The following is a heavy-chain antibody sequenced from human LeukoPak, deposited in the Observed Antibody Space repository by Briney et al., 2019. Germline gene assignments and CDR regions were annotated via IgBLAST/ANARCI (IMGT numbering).Heavy chain of an antibody. V-gene: IGHV3-33*01. CDR1: GFTFSSYG. CDR3: ARYGKQWLVQDYYGMDV. D-gene: IGHD6-19*01. CDR2: IWYDGSNK. J-gene: IGHJ6*02. Sequence: PGGSLRLSCAASGFTFSSYGMHWVRQAPGKGLEWVAVIWYDGSNKYYADSVKGRFPISRDNSKNTLYLQMNSLRAEDTAVYYCARYGKQWLVQDYYGMDVWGQGTTVTVSS.